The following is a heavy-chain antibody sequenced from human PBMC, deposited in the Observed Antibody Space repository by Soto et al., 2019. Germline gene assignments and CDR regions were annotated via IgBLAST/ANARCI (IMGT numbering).Heavy chain of an antibody. CDR1: VLSFSDSG. CDR2: IRTKSNHYAT. J-gene: IGHJ4*02. D-gene: IGHD6-13*01. CDR3: TRIHFIVEPGIQY. Sequence: GGSLRLSCASSVLSFSDSGIHCVRHSSGKWLEWVGRIRTKSNHYATAYAASVKGRFTISRDDSRNTAYLQMNSLETEDTAVYYCTRIHFIVEPGIQYLGQGTLVNVSS. V-gene: IGHV3-73*01.